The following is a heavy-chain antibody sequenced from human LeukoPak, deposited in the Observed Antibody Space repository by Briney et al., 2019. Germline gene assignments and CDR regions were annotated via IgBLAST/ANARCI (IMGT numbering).Heavy chain of an antibody. D-gene: IGHD6-13*01. J-gene: IGHJ4*02. Sequence: PSETLSLTCTVSGGSISSSSYYWGWIRQPPGKGLEWIGNIYYSGSTYYNPSLESRVTISVDTSKNQFSLKLSSVTAADTAVYYCARWTRQLVQNFDYWGQRTLGSVSS. V-gene: IGHV4-39*01. CDR1: GGSISSSSYY. CDR3: ARWTRQLVQNFDY. CDR2: IYYSGST.